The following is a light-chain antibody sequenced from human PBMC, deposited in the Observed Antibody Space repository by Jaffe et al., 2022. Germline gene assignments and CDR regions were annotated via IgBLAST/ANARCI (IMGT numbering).Light chain of an antibody. J-gene: IGKJ3*01. V-gene: IGKV1-39*01. Sequence: DIQMIQSPSSLSASVGDRVTITCRASQSISSYLNWYQQKPGKAPNLLIYAASSLQSGVPSRFSGSGSGTDFTLTITSLQPEDIATYYCQQAYNTPRTFGPGTRVDIK. CDR1: QSISSY. CDR3: QQAYNTPRT. CDR2: AAS.